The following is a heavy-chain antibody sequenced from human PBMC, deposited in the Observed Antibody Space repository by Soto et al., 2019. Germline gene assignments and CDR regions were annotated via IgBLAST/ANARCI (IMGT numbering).Heavy chain of an antibody. D-gene: IGHD3-22*01. Sequence: EVQLLESGGGLVQPGGSLRLSCAASGFTFSSYAMSWVRQAPGKGLEWVSAISGSGGSTYYADSVKGRFTISRDNAKNTLYLQMNSLRAEDTAVYYCAKAYYDSSGYYEFDYWGQGTLVTVSS. J-gene: IGHJ4*02. V-gene: IGHV3-23*01. CDR2: ISGSGGST. CDR3: AKAYYDSSGYYEFDY. CDR1: GFTFSSYA.